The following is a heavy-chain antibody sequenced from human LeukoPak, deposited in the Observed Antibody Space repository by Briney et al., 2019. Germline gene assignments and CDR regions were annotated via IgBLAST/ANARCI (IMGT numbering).Heavy chain of an antibody. CDR2: IYTSGST. CDR3: AREGYCSSTSCYGVVGP. V-gene: IGHV4-4*07. J-gene: IGHJ5*02. D-gene: IGHD2-2*01. Sequence: SETLSLTCTVSGGSISSYYWSWIRQPAGKGLEWIGRIYTSGSTNYNPSLKSRVTMSVDTSKNQFSLKLSSVTAADTAVYYCAREGYCSSTSCYGVVGPWGQGTLVTVSS. CDR1: GGSISSYY.